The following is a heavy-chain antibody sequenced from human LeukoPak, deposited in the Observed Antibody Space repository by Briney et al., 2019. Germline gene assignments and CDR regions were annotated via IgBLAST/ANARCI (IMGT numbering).Heavy chain of an antibody. D-gene: IGHD3-3*01. CDR1: GYTFTSYY. J-gene: IGHJ5*02. CDR2: INPSAGST. V-gene: IGHV1-46*01. CDR3: ARGESTQLFYYDFWSGYYNWFDP. Sequence: ASVKVSCKASGYTFTSYYMHWVRQAPGQGLEWMGIINPSAGSTTYAQKFQGRVTMTRDMSTSTVYMELSSLRSEDTAVYYCARGESTQLFYYDFWSGYYNWFDPWGQGTLVTVSS.